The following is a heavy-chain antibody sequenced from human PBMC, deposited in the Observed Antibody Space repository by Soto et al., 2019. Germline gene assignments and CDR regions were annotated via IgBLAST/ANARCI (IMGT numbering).Heavy chain of an antibody. CDR2: INAGNGNT. V-gene: IGHV1-3*01. D-gene: IGHD6-13*01. J-gene: IGHJ4*02. Sequence: ASVKVSCQASGYTFTSYAMHWVRQAPGQRLEWMGWINAGNGNTKYSQKFQGRVTITRDTSASTAYMELSSLRSEDTAVYYCARGATEYYRQQLDYWGQGTLVTVSS. CDR3: ARGATEYYRQQLDY. CDR1: GYTFTSYA.